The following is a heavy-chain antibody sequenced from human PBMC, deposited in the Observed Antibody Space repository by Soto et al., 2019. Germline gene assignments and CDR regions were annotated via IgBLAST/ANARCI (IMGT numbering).Heavy chain of an antibody. CDR1: GFTFSNYW. J-gene: IGHJ5*02. V-gene: IGHV3-7*04. D-gene: IGHD3-16*01. CDR3: AGGVYELDP. CDR2: MKQDGSEK. Sequence: GGSLRLSCVASGFTFSNYWMGWVRQAPGKGLEWVANMKQDGSEKYYLDSVKGRFTISRDNAKNSLFLQMNSLRAEDTAVYYCAGGVYELDPWGQGTLVTVSS.